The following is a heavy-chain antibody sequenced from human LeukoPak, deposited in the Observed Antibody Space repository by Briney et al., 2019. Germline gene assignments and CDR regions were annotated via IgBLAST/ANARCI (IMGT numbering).Heavy chain of an antibody. Sequence: PETLSLTCTVSGGSISSYYWSWIRQPPGKGLEWIGRIYTSGSTNYNPSLKSRVTISVDTSKNQFSLKLSSVTAADTAVYYCARDLGYGEFDYWGQGTLVTVSS. CDR3: ARDLGYGEFDY. CDR1: GGSISSYY. D-gene: IGHD4-17*01. V-gene: IGHV4-4*08. J-gene: IGHJ4*02. CDR2: IYTSGST.